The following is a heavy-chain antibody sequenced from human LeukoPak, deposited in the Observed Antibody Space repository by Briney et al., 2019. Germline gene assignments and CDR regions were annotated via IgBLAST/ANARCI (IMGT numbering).Heavy chain of an antibody. CDR2: IHYTGGT. CDR3: ATTSGAAPIDS. V-gene: IGHV4-59*01. J-gene: IGHJ4*02. D-gene: IGHD6-13*01. CDR1: GASIRDYY. Sequence: SETLSLTCTVSGASIRDYYWTWIRQPPGKGLEWIGYIHYTGGTNYNPSLQSRVTISVDTSKNQFSLKVTSVTAADTAVYYCATTSGAAPIDSWGQGTLVTVSS.